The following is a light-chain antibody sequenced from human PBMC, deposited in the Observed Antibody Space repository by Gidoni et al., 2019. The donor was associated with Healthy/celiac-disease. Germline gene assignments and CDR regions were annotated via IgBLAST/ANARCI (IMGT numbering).Light chain of an antibody. CDR2: GAS. CDR1: QSVNSNY. Sequence: ELVLTQSTGTLSLSTGERATLSCRASQSVNSNYLAWYQQKPGQAPRLLIYGASSRATGIPDRFSGSGSGTDFTLTISRLEPEDFAVYYCQQYGSSPDTFGQGTKVEIK. J-gene: IGKJ1*01. V-gene: IGKV3-20*01. CDR3: QQYGSSPDT.